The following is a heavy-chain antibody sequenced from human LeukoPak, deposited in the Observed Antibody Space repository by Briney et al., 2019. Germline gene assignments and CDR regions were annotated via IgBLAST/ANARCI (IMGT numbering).Heavy chain of an antibody. Sequence: GGSLRLSCAGSGFTPSNCAMSWVRQAPGKGLEWVSGISGSGGSTYYADSVKGRFTISRDNSKNTLYLQMNSLRAEDTAVYYCAKDQYYYDSSGYYYQFDYWGQGTLVTVSS. CDR1: GFTPSNCA. D-gene: IGHD3-22*01. V-gene: IGHV3-23*01. CDR3: AKDQYYYDSSGYYYQFDY. J-gene: IGHJ4*02. CDR2: ISGSGGST.